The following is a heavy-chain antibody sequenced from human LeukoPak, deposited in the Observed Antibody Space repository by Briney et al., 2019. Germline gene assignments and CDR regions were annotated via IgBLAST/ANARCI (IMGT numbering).Heavy chain of an antibody. V-gene: IGHV3-7*01. D-gene: IGHD6-19*01. CDR3: ARAEGSSGWFPYYFDY. J-gene: IGHJ4*02. Sequence: GGSLRLSCAASGFTFSDYYMSWIRQAPGKGLEWVANIKQDGSEKYYVDSVKGRFTISRDNAKNSLYLQMNSLRAEDTAVYYCARAEGSSGWFPYYFDYWGQGTLVTVSS. CDR1: GFTFSDYY. CDR2: IKQDGSEK.